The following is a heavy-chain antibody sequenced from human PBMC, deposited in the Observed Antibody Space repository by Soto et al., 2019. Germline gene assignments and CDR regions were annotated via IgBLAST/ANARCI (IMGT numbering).Heavy chain of an antibody. J-gene: IGHJ4*02. CDR1: GGSITSNAYY. D-gene: IGHD1-26*01. Sequence: QLQLQESGPGLVKPSETLSLTCTASGGSITSNAYYWGWIRQPPGKGLEWLGYIYYSGSASYNPSLKSRVTMSVDTSKNQFSLKLSSVTAADTAVYYCARRPKRGSYSWCFDYWGQGTLVTVSS. CDR2: IYYSGSA. V-gene: IGHV4-39*01. CDR3: ARRPKRGSYSWCFDY.